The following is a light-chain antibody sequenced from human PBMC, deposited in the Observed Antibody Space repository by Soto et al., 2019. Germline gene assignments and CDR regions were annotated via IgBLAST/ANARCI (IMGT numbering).Light chain of an antibody. CDR2: GAS. CDR3: QQYGSSGT. J-gene: IGKJ1*01. V-gene: IGKV3-20*01. CDR1: QSVSTK. Sequence: EIVMTQSPVTLSVSPGEGATLSCRASQSVSTKLAWYQQKPGQAPRLLIYGASNRATGIPDRFSGSGSGTDFTLTISRLEPEDFAVYYCQQYGSSGTFGQGTKVDIK.